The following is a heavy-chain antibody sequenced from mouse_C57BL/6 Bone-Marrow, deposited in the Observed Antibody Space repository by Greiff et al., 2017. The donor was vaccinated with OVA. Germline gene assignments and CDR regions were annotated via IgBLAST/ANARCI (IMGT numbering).Heavy chain of an antibody. CDR2: INPYNGGT. CDR1: GYTFTDYY. CDR3: ASPMVTTWYFDV. Sequence: VQLQQSGPVLVKPGASVKMSCKASGYTFTDYYMNWVKQSHGKSLEWIGVINPYNGGTSYNQKFKGKATLTVDKSSSTAYMELNSLTSEDSAVYYCASPMVTTWYFDVWGTGTTVTVSS. V-gene: IGHV1-19*01. D-gene: IGHD2-2*01. J-gene: IGHJ1*03.